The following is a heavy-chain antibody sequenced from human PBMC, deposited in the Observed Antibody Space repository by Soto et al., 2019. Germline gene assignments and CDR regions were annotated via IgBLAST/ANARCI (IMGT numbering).Heavy chain of an antibody. D-gene: IGHD2-2*01. CDR1: GYTFTSYG. CDR2: ISAYNGNT. CDR3: STYWCSTDY. V-gene: IGHV1-18*01. J-gene: IGHJ4*02. Sequence: HVQLVQSGAEVKKPGASVKVSCKASGYTFTSYGVSWVRQAPGQGLEWMGWISAYNGNTNYAQKLQGRVTMTTHTFKSTIYMYLWLLTSDDTFLYYCSTYWCSTDYWGQGTLVTVSS.